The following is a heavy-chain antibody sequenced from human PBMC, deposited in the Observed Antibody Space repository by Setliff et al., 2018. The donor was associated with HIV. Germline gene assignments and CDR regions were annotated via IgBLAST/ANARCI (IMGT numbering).Heavy chain of an antibody. CDR2: IDQNGSEK. J-gene: IGHJ6*02. D-gene: IGHD1-1*01. CDR3: AWKFRPGHGVDV. Sequence: PGGSLRLSCAASRFTFNDYWMLWVRQAPGKGLEWVANIDQNGSEKNYVDSVKGRFTISRDNAKNSMYLQMNSLRAEDTAIYYCAWKFRPGHGVDVWGQGTTVTVSS. V-gene: IGHV3-7*01. CDR1: RFTFNDYW.